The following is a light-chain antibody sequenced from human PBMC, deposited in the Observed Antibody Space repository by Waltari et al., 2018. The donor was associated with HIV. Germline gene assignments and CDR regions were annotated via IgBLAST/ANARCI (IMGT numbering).Light chain of an antibody. J-gene: IGKJ5*01. Sequence: EIVLTQSPATLTLSTGERATITCRAIQSVSSNLAWYQRKPGQAPRLLSYDSSNMATGIPARFSGSGSGTYFTLTISILEPEDFAVYYCQQRSVITFGQGTRREIK. CDR1: QSVSSN. V-gene: IGKV3-11*01. CDR2: DSS. CDR3: QQRSVIT.